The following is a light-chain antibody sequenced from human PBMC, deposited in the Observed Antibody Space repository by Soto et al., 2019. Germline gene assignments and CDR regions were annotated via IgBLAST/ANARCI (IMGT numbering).Light chain of an antibody. CDR2: AAS. J-gene: IGKJ3*01. CDR3: QQYGSSPL. CDR1: RGITNY. V-gene: IGKV1-17*03. Sequence: DIQMTQSPSAMSASVGDRVTITCRASRGITNYVAWFQQKPGQVPKRLIYAASSLQRGVPSRFSGSGSGTEFTLTISSLQPEDFATYYCQQYGSSPLFGPGTKVDIK.